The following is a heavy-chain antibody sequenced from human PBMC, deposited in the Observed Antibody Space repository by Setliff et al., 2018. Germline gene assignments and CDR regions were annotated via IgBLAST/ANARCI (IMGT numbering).Heavy chain of an antibody. D-gene: IGHD3-3*01. CDR1: GYTLSKYY. Sequence: ASVKVSCKASGYTLSKYYTHWVRQAPGQGLEWMGVINPSGGLTKYAQKFQGRVTMTSDTSTNTVYLEVSSLRSGDTAVYFCARDRFYNSWSGTSITAPHDAFDIWGQGTMVTVSS. CDR3: ARDRFYNSWSGTSITAPHDAFDI. V-gene: IGHV1-46*03. CDR2: INPSGGLT. J-gene: IGHJ3*02.